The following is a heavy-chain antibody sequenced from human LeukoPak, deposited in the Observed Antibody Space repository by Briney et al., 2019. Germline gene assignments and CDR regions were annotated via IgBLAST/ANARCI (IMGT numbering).Heavy chain of an antibody. Sequence: ASVKVSCTASGGTFSSYAISWVRQAPGQGLEWMGWISAYNGNTNYAQKLQGRVTMTTDTSTSTAYMELRSLRSDDTAVYYCAREELYYYGSGSYFNRGQGTLVTVSS. CDR1: GGTFSSYA. CDR3: AREELYYYGSGSYFN. CDR2: ISAYNGNT. D-gene: IGHD3-10*01. V-gene: IGHV1-18*01. J-gene: IGHJ4*02.